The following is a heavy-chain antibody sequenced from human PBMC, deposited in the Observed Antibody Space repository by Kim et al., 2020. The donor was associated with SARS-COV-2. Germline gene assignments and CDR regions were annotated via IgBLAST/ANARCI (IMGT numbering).Heavy chain of an antibody. Sequence: ASVKVSCKASGYTFTSYAMHWVRQAPGQRLEWMGWINAGNGNTKYSQKFQGRVTITRDTSASTAYMELSSLRSEDTAVYYCARGKRYYDSSGYLDYWGQGTLVTVSS. J-gene: IGHJ4*02. V-gene: IGHV1-3*01. CDR2: INAGNGNT. D-gene: IGHD3-22*01. CDR1: GYTFTSYA. CDR3: ARGKRYYDSSGYLDY.